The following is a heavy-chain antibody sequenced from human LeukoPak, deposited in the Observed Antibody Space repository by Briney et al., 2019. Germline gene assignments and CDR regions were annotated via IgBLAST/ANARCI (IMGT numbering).Heavy chain of an antibody. CDR2: IIPIFGTA. CDR1: GGTFSSYA. Sequence: GSSVKVSCKASGGTFSSYAISWVRQAPGQGLEWMGGIIPIFGTANYAQKFQGRVTMTRNTSISTAYMELSSLRSEDTAVYYCCRQESFDYWGQGTLVTVSS. V-gene: IGHV1-69*05. CDR3: CRQESFDY. J-gene: IGHJ4*02.